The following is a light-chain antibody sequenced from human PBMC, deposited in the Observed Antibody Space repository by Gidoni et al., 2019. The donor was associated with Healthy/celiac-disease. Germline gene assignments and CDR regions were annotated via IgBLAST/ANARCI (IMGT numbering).Light chain of an antibody. V-gene: IGKV3-11*01. Sequence: EIVLTQSQATLSLSPGERATLSCRASQSVRSYLAWYQQKPGQAPRLLIYDASKRATGIPARFSGSGSGTDFTLTISSLEPEDFAVYYCQQRSNWPPDLTFXGXTKVEIK. CDR2: DAS. J-gene: IGKJ4*01. CDR1: QSVRSY. CDR3: QQRSNWPPDLT.